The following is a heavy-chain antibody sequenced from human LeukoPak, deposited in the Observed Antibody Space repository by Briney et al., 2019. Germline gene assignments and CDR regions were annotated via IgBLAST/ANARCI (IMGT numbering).Heavy chain of an antibody. Sequence: PGGSLRLSCAASGFTFSSYGMHWVRQAPGKGLEWVAFIRCDGSNKYYADSVKGRFTISRDDSKNTLYLQMNSLRAEDTAVYYCAKDGSGRWYFDYWGQGTLVTVSS. J-gene: IGHJ4*02. D-gene: IGHD3-10*01. V-gene: IGHV3-30*02. CDR3: AKDGSGRWYFDY. CDR1: GFTFSSYG. CDR2: IRCDGSNK.